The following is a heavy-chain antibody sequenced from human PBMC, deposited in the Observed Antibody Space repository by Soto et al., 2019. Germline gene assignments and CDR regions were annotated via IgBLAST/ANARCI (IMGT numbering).Heavy chain of an antibody. CDR3: ARGRHIVVVPAAIYYYGMDV. CDR2: INHSGST. CDR1: GGSFSGYY. Sequence: SETLSLTCAVCGGSFSGYYWSWIRQPPGKGLEWIGEINHSGSTNYNPSLKSRVTISVDTSKNQFSLKLSSVAAADTAVYYCARGRHIVVVPAAIYYYGMDVWGQGTTVTVSS. V-gene: IGHV4-34*01. D-gene: IGHD2-2*01. J-gene: IGHJ6*02.